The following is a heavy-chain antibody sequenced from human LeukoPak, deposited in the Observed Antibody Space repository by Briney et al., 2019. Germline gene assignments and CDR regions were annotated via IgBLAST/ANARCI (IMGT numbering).Heavy chain of an antibody. CDR2: ISAYNGNT. V-gene: IGHV1-18*01. Sequence: ASVKVSCKASGYTFTSYGISCVRQAPGQGLEWMGWISAYNGNTNYAQKLQGRVTMTTDTSTSTAYMELRSLRSDDTAVYYCARQLGGKLGYSSENWFDPWGQGTLVTVSS. CDR3: ARQLGGKLGYSSENWFDP. CDR1: GYTFTSYG. J-gene: IGHJ5*02. D-gene: IGHD6-19*01.